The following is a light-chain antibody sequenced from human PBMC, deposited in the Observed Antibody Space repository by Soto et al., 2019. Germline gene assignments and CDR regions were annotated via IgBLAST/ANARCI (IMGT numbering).Light chain of an antibody. J-gene: IGKJ5*01. Sequence: EIVLTQSPGTLSLSPGDRATLSCRASQTVSNNYLAWCQQKPGQAPRVIMYGASRRATGIPDRFSGGGSGTDFTLTISRLEPEDFAVYFCQQYAGQQTTFGQATRFGIK. CDR1: QTVSNNY. CDR3: QQYAGQQTT. V-gene: IGKV3-20*01. CDR2: GAS.